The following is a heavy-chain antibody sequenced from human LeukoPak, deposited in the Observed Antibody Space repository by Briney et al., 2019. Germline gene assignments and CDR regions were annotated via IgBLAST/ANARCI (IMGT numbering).Heavy chain of an antibody. D-gene: IGHD2-21*01. CDR3: LTIVEIDIDAFAI. Sequence: GGSLRLSCPAYGFTFSSYATSWVRQAPGKGLVWVSRINPDDGSTSYADSVKGRFTISRDSAKSTLYLQMNSLRAEDTAVYYCLTIVEIDIDAFAIWGQWAKVTVSS. J-gene: IGHJ3*02. V-gene: IGHV3-74*01. CDR2: INPDDGST. CDR1: GFTFSSYA.